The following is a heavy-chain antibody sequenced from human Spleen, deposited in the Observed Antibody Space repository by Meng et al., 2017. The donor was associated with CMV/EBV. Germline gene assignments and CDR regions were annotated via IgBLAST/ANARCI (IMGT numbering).Heavy chain of an antibody. Sequence: SETLSLTCTVSGGSISSYYWSWIRQPPGKGLEWIGYIYYSGSTNYNPSLKSRVTISRDTSKNRFSLKLNSVTAADTAVYYCAKAVDYFGSGSSVYGLDVWGQGTTVTVSS. CDR1: GGSISSYY. D-gene: IGHD3-10*01. J-gene: IGHJ6*02. V-gene: IGHV4-59*01. CDR3: AKAVDYFGSGSSVYGLDV. CDR2: IYYSGST.